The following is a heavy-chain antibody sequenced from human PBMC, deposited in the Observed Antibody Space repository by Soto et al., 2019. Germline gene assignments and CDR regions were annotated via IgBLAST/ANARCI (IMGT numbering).Heavy chain of an antibody. V-gene: IGHV4-39*07. J-gene: IGHJ4*02. D-gene: IGHD2-2*01. CDR1: GGSISSSSYY. Sequence: SETLSLTCTVSGGSISSSSYYWGWIRQPPGKGLEWIGSIYYSGSTYYNPSLKSRVTMSVDTSKNQFSLKLSSVTAADTAVYYCARTSRYACWGQGTLVTVSS. CDR2: IYYSGST. CDR3: ARTSRYAC.